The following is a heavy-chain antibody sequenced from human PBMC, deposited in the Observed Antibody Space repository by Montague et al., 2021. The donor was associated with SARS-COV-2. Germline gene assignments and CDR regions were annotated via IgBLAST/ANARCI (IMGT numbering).Heavy chain of an antibody. J-gene: IGHJ3*02. CDR1: GPSITGYY. CDR3: VRDHPYGGPRGAYDI. CDR2: IYDGGAV. V-gene: IGHV4-59*01. Sequence: SETLSLTCTVSGPSITGYYWGWLRRSPGKGLEWNAYIYDGGAVNYNPSLVSGVTISTDTSKNQLSLKVNSMTAADTAVYYCVRDHPYGGPRGAYDIWGQGTVVTVSS. D-gene: IGHD4-23*01.